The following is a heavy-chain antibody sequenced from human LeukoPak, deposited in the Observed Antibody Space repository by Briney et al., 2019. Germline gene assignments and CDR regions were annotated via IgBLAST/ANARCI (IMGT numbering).Heavy chain of an antibody. D-gene: IGHD3-16*02. CDR3: ARGNLMGALSSGY. CDR1: GYTFTSYD. Sequence: ALVKVSCKASGYTFTSYDINWVRQATGHGLEWMGWMNPNSGNTGYAQKFQGRVTITRNTSISTAYMELSSLRSEDTAVYYCARGNLMGALSSGYWGQGTLVTVSS. J-gene: IGHJ4*02. CDR2: MNPNSGNT. V-gene: IGHV1-8*03.